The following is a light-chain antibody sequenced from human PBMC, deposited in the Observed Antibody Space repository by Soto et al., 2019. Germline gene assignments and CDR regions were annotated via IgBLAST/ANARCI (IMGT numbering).Light chain of an antibody. CDR2: AAS. CDR1: QGISNY. CDR3: QKYNNGPWT. Sequence: DLQMTQSPSSLSASAGDKLTSTCRASQGISNYLAWYQQKPGKIPKLLIYAASTLQSGVPSRFSGSASGTDFTLTISSLHPEDVATYYCQKYNNGPWTFGHGTKVEIK. V-gene: IGKV1-27*01. J-gene: IGKJ1*01.